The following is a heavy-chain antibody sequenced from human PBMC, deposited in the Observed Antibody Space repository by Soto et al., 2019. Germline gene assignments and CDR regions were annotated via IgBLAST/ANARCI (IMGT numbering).Heavy chain of an antibody. CDR3: ARYDSGEANYFGY. CDR2: INAGNGNT. J-gene: IGHJ4*02. V-gene: IGHV1-3*01. D-gene: IGHD3-22*01. Sequence: ASVKVSCKASGYTFTSYAMHWVRQAPGQRLEWMGWINAGNGNTKYSQKFQGRVTITRDTSASTAYMELSSLRSEDTAVYYCARYDSGEANYFGYWGQGTLVTVSS. CDR1: GYTFTSYA.